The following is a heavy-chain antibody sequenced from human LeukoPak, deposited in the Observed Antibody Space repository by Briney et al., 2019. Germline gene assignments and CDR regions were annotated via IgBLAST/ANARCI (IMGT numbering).Heavy chain of an antibody. Sequence: GGSLRLSCAASGFTFSSYAMSWVRQAPGKGLEWVSAISGSGGSTYYADSVKGRLTISRDNSKNTLYLQMNSLRAEDTAVYYCAKVENRKYYYGSGSYYIPNYFDYWGQGTLVTVSS. CDR1: GFTFSSYA. J-gene: IGHJ4*02. CDR2: ISGSGGST. V-gene: IGHV3-23*01. D-gene: IGHD3-10*01. CDR3: AKVENRKYYYGSGSYYIPNYFDY.